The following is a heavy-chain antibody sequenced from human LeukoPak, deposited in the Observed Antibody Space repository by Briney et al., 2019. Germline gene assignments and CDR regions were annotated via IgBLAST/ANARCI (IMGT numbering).Heavy chain of an antibody. CDR3: ARKKLRYSNGDPSGWFDP. D-gene: IGHD3-9*01. V-gene: IGHV1-2*02. CDR2: INPNSGGT. CDR1: GLASRGYY. J-gene: IGHJ5*02. Sequence: ASVKGSCTVCGLASRGYYIEWVRQAPGHGLEWMGWINPNSGGTNYAQKFRGRVTMTRDTSITTAYMEVRWLRSDDTAVYYCARKKLRYSNGDPSGWFDPWGQGTLVTVSS.